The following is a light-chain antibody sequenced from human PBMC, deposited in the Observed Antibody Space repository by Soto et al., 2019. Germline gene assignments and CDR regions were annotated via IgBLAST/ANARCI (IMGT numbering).Light chain of an antibody. CDR2: LNSDGSH. J-gene: IGLJ3*02. Sequence: QLVLTQSPSASASLGASVKLTCTLSSGHSTYAIAWHQQQPEKGPRYLMKLNSDGSHSKGDGIPDRCSGSSSGAERYLTISSLRSEDEADYYCQTWGTGPWVFGGGTKLTVL. CDR1: SGHSTYA. CDR3: QTWGTGPWV. V-gene: IGLV4-69*01.